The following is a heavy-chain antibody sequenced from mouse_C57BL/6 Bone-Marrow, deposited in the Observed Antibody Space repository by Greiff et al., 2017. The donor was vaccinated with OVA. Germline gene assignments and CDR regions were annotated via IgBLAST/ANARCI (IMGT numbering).Heavy chain of an antibody. CDR2: IWSGGST. CDR1: GFSFTSYG. D-gene: IGHD3-1*01. CDR3: VAKGGRADWYFDV. J-gene: IGHJ1*03. Sequence: VKLEESGPGLVQPSQSLSITCTVSGFSFTSYGVHWVRQSPGKGLEWLGVIWSGGSTDYNAAFISRLSTSKDNSKSQVFIKMNSLQADDTAIYYCVAKGGRADWYFDVWGTGTTVTVSS. V-gene: IGHV2-2*01.